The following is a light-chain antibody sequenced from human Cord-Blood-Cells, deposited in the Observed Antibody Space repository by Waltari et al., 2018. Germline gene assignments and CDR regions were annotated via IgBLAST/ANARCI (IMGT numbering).Light chain of an antibody. CDR1: SRVVGHYTL. Sequence: QSAQTQPASVSGSPAQPTTFSCSRTSRVVGHYTLLCWYPQPTRKAPKLMIYEDSKRPSGVSNRCSCSKSGNTASLTISRLQAEDEADYYCCSDAGSSTWMFGGGTKLTVL. CDR2: EDS. CDR3: CSDAGSSTWM. V-gene: IGLV2-23*01. J-gene: IGLJ3*02.